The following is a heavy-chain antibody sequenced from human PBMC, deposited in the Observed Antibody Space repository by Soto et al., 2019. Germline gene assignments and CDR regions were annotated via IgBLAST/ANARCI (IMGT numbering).Heavy chain of an antibody. V-gene: IGHV4-30-4*01. CDR2: IYYSGST. CDR3: ARXGANYYDSSGYTYYFDY. J-gene: IGHJ4*02. CDR1: GGSISSCDYY. Sequence: SETLSLTCTVSGGSISSCDYYWCWIRQPPGKGLEWIGYIYYSGSTYYNPSLKSRVTISVDTSKNQFSLKLSSVTAADTAVYYCARXGANYYDSSGYTYYFDYWGQGTLVTVSS. D-gene: IGHD3-22*01.